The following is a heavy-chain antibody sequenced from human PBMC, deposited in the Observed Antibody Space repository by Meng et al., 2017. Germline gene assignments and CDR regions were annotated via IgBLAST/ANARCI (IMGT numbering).Heavy chain of an antibody. D-gene: IGHD6-13*01. CDR2: ISWNSGSI. V-gene: IGHV3-9*01. CDR3: ASGEGFSAAGSY. Sequence: SLKISCAASGFTFDDYAMHWVRQAPGKGLEWVSGISWNSGSIGYADSVKGRFTISRDNAKNSLYLQMNSLRAEDTAVYYCASGEGFSAAGSYWGQGTLVTVSS. J-gene: IGHJ4*02. CDR1: GFTFDDYA.